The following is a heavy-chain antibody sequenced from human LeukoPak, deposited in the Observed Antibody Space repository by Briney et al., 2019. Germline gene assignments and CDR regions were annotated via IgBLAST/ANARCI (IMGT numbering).Heavy chain of an antibody. J-gene: IGHJ2*01. D-gene: IGHD6-25*01. V-gene: IGHV4-39*07. CDR3: ARGPPWYFDL. Sequence: SETLSLTCTVSGDSFSINTYYWGWIRQPPGKGLEWIGSVSHSGSTYYNPSLKSRVTISVDTSKNHFSLKLSSVTAADTAVYYCARGPPWYFDLWGRGTLVTVSS. CDR2: VSHSGST. CDR1: GDSFSINTYY.